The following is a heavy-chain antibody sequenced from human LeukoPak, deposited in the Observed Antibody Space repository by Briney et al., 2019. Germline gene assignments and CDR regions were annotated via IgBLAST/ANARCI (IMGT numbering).Heavy chain of an antibody. V-gene: IGHV1-69*13. CDR3: ARDRFHDFWSGYPYYFDY. J-gene: IGHJ4*02. CDR2: IIPIFGTA. D-gene: IGHD3-3*01. CDR1: GGTFSSYA. Sequence: ASVKVSCKASGGTFSSYAISWVRQAPGQGLEWMGGIIPIFGTANYAQKFQGRVTITADESTSTAYMELSGLRSEDTAVYYCARDRFHDFWSGYPYYFDYWGQGTLVTVSS.